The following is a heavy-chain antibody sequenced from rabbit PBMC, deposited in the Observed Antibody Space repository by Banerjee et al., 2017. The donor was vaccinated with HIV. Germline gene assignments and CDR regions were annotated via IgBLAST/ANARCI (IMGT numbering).Heavy chain of an antibody. V-gene: IGHV1S43*01. CDR1: GFDFSRDA. D-gene: IGHD6-1*01. Sequence: QSLEESGGDLVKPGASLTLTCTASGFDFSRDAMCWVRQAPGKGLESIACIYTGSGNTWYASWVNGRFTISRSTSLNTVDLKMTSLTAADTATYFCARGDYIYGYLGAGYPLNLWGPGTLVTVS. J-gene: IGHJ4*01. CDR3: ARGDYIYGYLGAGYPLNL. CDR2: IYTGSGNT.